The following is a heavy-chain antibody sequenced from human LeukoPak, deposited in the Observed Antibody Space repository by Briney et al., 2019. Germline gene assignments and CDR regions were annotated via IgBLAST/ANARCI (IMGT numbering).Heavy chain of an antibody. V-gene: IGHV1-18*01. Sequence: ASAKVSCKASGYTFTSYGISWVRQAPGQGLEWMGWISAYNGNTNCAQKLQGRVTMTTDTSTSTAYMELRSLRSDDTAVYYCAREPRSGNFDYWGQGTLVTVSS. D-gene: IGHD6-25*01. J-gene: IGHJ4*02. CDR3: AREPRSGNFDY. CDR1: GYTFTSYG. CDR2: ISAYNGNT.